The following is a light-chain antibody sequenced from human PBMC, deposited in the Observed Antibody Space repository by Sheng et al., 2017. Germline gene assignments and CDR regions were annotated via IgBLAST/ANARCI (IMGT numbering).Light chain of an antibody. CDR2: AAS. J-gene: IGKJ2*01. CDR1: RVIYNS. CDR3: QQYYFAPPYT. V-gene: IGKV1-NL1*01. Sequence: DTQMTQSPSSLSASVGDRVTITCRASRVIYNSVAWYQQKPGRAPKFLIYAASTLHRGVPSRFGGSGSGTNYSLTINSVQPEDCATYYCQQYYFAPPYTFGQGTKLEI.